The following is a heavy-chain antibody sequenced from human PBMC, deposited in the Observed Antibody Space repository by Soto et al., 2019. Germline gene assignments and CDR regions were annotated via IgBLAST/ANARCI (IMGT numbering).Heavy chain of an antibody. J-gene: IGHJ4*02. CDR1: GGSISSKSYS. V-gene: IGHV4-39*07. Sequence: PSETLSLTCSVSGGSISSKSYSWGWIRQPPGKGLEWIGNFYYSGSTTYNPSLKSRVTISVDTSKNQFSLKLSSVTAADTAVYYCARRYGGNLDYWGQGTLVTVS. D-gene: IGHD1-26*01. CDR3: ARRYGGNLDY. CDR2: FYYSGST.